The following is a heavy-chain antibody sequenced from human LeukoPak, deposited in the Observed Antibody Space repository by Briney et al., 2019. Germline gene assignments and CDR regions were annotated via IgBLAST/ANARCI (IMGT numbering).Heavy chain of an antibody. CDR3: ARAYSSSSGRDAFDS. Sequence: GGSLRLSCAASGFTFNSYNMNWVRQAPGKGLEWVSYISSSSSTIYYADSVKGRFTISRDSAKTSLFLQMNSLRDEDTAVYYCARAYSSSSGRDAFDSSGLGTLVTVSS. V-gene: IGHV3-48*02. CDR2: ISSSSSTI. D-gene: IGHD6-6*01. J-gene: IGHJ3*02. CDR1: GFTFNSYN.